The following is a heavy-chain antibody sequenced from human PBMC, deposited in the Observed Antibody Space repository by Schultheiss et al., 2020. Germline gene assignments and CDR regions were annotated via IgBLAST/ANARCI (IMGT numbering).Heavy chain of an antibody. CDR2: IYYSGST. D-gene: IGHD3-22*01. CDR1: GGSISSGGYY. CDR3: ARMYYYDSSGYYYGGYYYYGMDV. V-gene: IGHV4-61*08. Sequence: SQTLSLTCTVSGGSISSGGYYWSWIRQHPGKGLEWIGYIYYSGSTNYNPSLKSRVTISVDTSKNQFSLKLSSVTAADTAVYYCARMYYYDSSGYYYGGYYYYGMDVWGQGTTVTVSS. J-gene: IGHJ6*02.